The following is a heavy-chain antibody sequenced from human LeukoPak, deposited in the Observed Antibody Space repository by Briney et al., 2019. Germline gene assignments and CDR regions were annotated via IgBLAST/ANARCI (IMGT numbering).Heavy chain of an antibody. CDR1: GFTFSSYE. CDR3: ARDLAPLGYDILTGFYYYYYYMDV. CDR2: ISSSGSTI. V-gene: IGHV3-48*03. D-gene: IGHD3-9*01. Sequence: PGGSLRLSCAASGFTFSSYEMNWVRQAPGKGREWVSYISSSGSTIYYADSVKGRFTISRDNAKNSLYLQMDSLRAGDTAVYYCARDLAPLGYDILTGFYYYYYYMDVWGKGSTVTISS. J-gene: IGHJ6*03.